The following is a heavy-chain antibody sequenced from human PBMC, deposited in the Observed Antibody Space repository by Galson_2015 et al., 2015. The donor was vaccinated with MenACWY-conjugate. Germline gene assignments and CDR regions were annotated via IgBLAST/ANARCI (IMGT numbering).Heavy chain of an antibody. CDR3: ASYPTWSSSPYYYMDV. D-gene: IGHD6-13*01. CDR2: IWYDGSNK. Sequence: SLRLSCAASGLTFSKNGMHWVRQAPGKGLEWVAVIWYDGSNKFYADSVRGRFTISRDNSNNMVFLQMNSLRAEDTAVYYCASYPTWSSSPYYYMDVWRKGSTVTVSS. J-gene: IGHJ6*03. V-gene: IGHV3-33*08. CDR1: GLTFSKNG.